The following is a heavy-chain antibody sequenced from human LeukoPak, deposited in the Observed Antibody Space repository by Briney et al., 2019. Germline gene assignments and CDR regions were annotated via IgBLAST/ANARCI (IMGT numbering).Heavy chain of an antibody. V-gene: IGHV1-2*02. CDR2: IRPNSGDT. D-gene: IGHD3-16*01. J-gene: IGHJ4*02. Sequence: GASVKVSCKASGYTFTDYQMYWVRQAPGQGLKWMGWIRPNSGDTYYAQNLQGRVTMTMDTSITTVYMELSRLRSDDTAVYYCARDLLMITFGGVPCYWGQGTLVTVSS. CDR3: ARDLLMITFGGVPCY. CDR1: GYTFTDYQ.